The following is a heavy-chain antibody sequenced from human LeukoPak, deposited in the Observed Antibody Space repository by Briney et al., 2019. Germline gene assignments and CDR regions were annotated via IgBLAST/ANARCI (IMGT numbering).Heavy chain of an antibody. Sequence: PGGSLRLSCAASGFTFSNYCMTWVRQAPGKGLEWVANIIQDGSDKYYVDSVKGRFTISRDNAKNSLYLQMNSLRAEDTAVYYCASMGAIDYWGQGTLVTVSS. V-gene: IGHV3-7*01. CDR1: GFTFSNYC. D-gene: IGHD1-26*01. J-gene: IGHJ4*02. CDR2: IIQDGSDK. CDR3: ASMGAIDY.